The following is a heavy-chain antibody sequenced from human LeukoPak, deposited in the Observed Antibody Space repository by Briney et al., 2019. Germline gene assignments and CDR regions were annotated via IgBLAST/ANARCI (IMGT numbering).Heavy chain of an antibody. V-gene: IGHV1-8*01. Sequence: ASVKVSCKASGYTWSSYDINWVRQATGQGLGWMGWMNPNSGNTGYAQKFQGRLNMTRNTSISTAYMELSSLRSEDTAVYYCARRVGSGWPVQHWGQGTLVTVSS. CDR2: MNPNSGNT. CDR1: GYTWSSYD. CDR3: ARRVGSGWPVQH. J-gene: IGHJ1*01. D-gene: IGHD6-19*01.